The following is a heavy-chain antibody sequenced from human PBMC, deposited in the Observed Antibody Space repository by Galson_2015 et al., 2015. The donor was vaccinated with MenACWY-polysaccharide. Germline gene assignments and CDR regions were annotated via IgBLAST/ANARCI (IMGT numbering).Heavy chain of an antibody. Sequence: SLRLSCAASGFTFSDYYMSWIRQAPGKGLEWVSYISSSGSTIYYADSVKGRFTISRDNAKNSLYLQMNSLRAEDTAVYYCARSPNDYAWRSYRLGAFDLSGQGTMVAVSS. CDR2: ISSSGSTI. CDR1: GFTFSDYY. J-gene: IGHJ3*01. D-gene: IGHD3-16*02. CDR3: ARSPNDYAWRSYRLGAFDL. V-gene: IGHV3-11*04.